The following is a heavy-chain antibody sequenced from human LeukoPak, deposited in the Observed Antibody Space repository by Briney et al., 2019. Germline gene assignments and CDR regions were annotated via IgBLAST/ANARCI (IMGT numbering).Heavy chain of an antibody. V-gene: IGHV1-46*01. D-gene: IGHD2-15*01. Sequence: ASVKVSCKASGYTFTSYYMHWVRQAPGQGLEWMGIINPSGGSTSYAQKFQGRVTMTRDTSTSTVYMELSSLRSEDTAVYYCARSQDSSSPIPIVVVVAATPLDYWGQGTLVTVSS. CDR1: GYTFTSYY. CDR2: INPSGGST. J-gene: IGHJ4*02. CDR3: ARSQDSSSPIPIVVVVAATPLDY.